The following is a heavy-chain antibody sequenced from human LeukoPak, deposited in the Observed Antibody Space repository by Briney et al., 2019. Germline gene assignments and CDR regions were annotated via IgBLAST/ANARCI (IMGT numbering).Heavy chain of an antibody. CDR1: GYPFTSYG. V-gene: IGHV1-18*01. Sequence: ASVKVSCKASGYPFTSYGISWVRQAPGQGLEWMGWISAYNGNTNYAQKLQGRVTMTTDTSTSTAYMELRSLRSDDTAVYYCARVWAPAVGGAFDIWGQGTMVTVSS. CDR2: ISAYNGNT. D-gene: IGHD3-10*01. CDR3: ARVWAPAVGGAFDI. J-gene: IGHJ3*02.